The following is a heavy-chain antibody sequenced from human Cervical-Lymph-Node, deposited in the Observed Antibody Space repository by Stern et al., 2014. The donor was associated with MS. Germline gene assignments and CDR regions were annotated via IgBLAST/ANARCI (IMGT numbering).Heavy chain of an antibody. D-gene: IGHD1-26*01. CDR3: ARSWELAFDY. CDR2: SNMDGSRT. Sequence: EVQLVESGGGLVQPGGSLRLSCAASGFTFSNYWMHWVRQAPGKGLVWVSHSNMDGSRTSYADSVKGRFTISGDNAKNTLYLQMNSLRAEDTAVYYCARSWELAFDYWGQGTLVTVSS. V-gene: IGHV3-74*02. J-gene: IGHJ4*02. CDR1: GFTFSNYW.